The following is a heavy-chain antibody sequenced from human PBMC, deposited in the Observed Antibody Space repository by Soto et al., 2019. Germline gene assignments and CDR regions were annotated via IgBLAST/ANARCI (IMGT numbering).Heavy chain of an antibody. CDR3: ASAKAVVIAPLGI. CDR2: ISENGGSRGGT. D-gene: IGHD2-21*01. V-gene: IGHV3-23*01. Sequence: PGGSLRLSCAASGFTFNNSAMTWVRQAPGQGLESVASISENGGSRGGTYYADSVKGRFTISRDNSKNTLYLQVDSLTGADTAVYYCASAKAVVIAPLGIWGQGALVTVSS. CDR1: GFTFNNSA. J-gene: IGHJ3*02.